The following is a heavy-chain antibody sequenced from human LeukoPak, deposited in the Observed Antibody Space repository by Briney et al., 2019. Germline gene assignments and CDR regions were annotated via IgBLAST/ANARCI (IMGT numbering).Heavy chain of an antibody. D-gene: IGHD3-10*01. CDR2: INPNSGGT. J-gene: IGHJ6*02. CDR1: GYTFTGYY. V-gene: IGHV1-2*02. CDR3: ARVETEVRGVAYYYYGMDV. Sequence: ASVKASCTASGYTFTGYYMHWVRQAPGQGLEWMGWINPNSGGTNYAQKFQGRVTMTRDTSISTAYMELSRLRSDDTAVYYCARVETEVRGVAYYYYGMDVWGQGTTVTVSS.